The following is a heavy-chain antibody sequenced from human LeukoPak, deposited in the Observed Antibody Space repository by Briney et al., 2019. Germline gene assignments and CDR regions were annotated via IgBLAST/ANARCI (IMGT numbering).Heavy chain of an antibody. D-gene: IGHD3-10*01. Sequence: GGSLRLSCAASGFIFSDYEMNWVRQAPGKGLEWVSYISSSGGTIYYADSVKGRFTISRDNAKSSLYLQMHSLRAEDTAVYYCARERYYYASRGPDYWGQGTLVTVSS. CDR3: ARERYYYASRGPDY. CDR2: ISSSGGTI. J-gene: IGHJ4*02. CDR1: GFIFSDYE. V-gene: IGHV3-48*03.